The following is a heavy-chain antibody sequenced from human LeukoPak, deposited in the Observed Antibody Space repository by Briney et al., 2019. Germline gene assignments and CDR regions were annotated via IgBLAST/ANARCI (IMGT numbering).Heavy chain of an antibody. Sequence: GGSLRLSCTASGLTFSTSGFNWVRQAPGKGLEWVASIGPTGSNRYHADSIKGRFTISRDNASNFLYLRMNSLRAEDTAVYYCATETNGRHYDYWGQGTLLTVSS. J-gene: IGHJ4*02. CDR1: GLTFSTSG. CDR3: ATETNGRHYDY. V-gene: IGHV3-21*06. D-gene: IGHD1-14*01. CDR2: IGPTGSNR.